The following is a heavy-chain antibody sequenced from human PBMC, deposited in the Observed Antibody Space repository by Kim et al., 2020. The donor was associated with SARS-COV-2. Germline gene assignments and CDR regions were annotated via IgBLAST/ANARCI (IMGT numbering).Heavy chain of an antibody. D-gene: IGHD2-15*01. Sequence: GGSLRLSCAASGFTFSTYGMHWVRQAPGKGLEWVAVICYAGGTNYYADSVTGRFTITRDNTNNSLYLKMNSLRVDDAAVYYCAKSFCWRCFGYDSWGQGTLVTVSS. CDR2: ICYAGGTN. CDR1: GFTFSTYG. CDR3: AKSFCWRCFGYDS. J-gene: IGHJ4*02. V-gene: IGHV3-30*18.